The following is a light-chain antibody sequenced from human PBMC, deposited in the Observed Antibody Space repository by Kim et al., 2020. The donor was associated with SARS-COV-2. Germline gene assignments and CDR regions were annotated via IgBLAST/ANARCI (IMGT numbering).Light chain of an antibody. CDR3: QQHYIYPLT. CDR1: QDSSNS. V-gene: IGKV1-8*01. CDR2: DAF. Sequence: SASTGGRVTITCRASQDSSNSLAWYQQKPGKAPELLIYDAFTLQSGVSPRFSGSRSGTDFTLTISSLQSEDFATYYCQQHYIYPLTFGGGTKVDIK. J-gene: IGKJ4*01.